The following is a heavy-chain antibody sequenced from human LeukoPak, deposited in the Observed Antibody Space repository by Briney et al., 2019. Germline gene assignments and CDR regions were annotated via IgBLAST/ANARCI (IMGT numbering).Heavy chain of an antibody. Sequence: GGSLRLSCAASGFTFNTYAMTWVRQAPGKGLEWVSGISGSGGITYYADSVKGRFTISRANSKSTLYLQMNSLRAEDTALYYCAKGGPPYGDYVYFDYWGQGTLVTVSS. CDR1: GFTFNTYA. V-gene: IGHV3-23*01. D-gene: IGHD4-17*01. J-gene: IGHJ4*02. CDR2: ISGSGGIT. CDR3: AKGGPPYGDYVYFDY.